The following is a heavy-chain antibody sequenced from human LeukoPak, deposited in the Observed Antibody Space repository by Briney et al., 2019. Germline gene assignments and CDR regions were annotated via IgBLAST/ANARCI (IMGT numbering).Heavy chain of an antibody. CDR2: IDPSDSYT. Sequence: GESLKISCKGSGYSFTSYWISWVRQMPGKGLEWMGRIDPSDSYTNYSPSFQGHVTISADKSISTAYLQWSSLKASDTAMYYCATRSPNGDYYYYGMDVWGQGTTVTVSS. CDR1: GYSFTSYW. V-gene: IGHV5-10-1*01. CDR3: ATRSPNGDYYYYGMDV. D-gene: IGHD2-8*01. J-gene: IGHJ6*02.